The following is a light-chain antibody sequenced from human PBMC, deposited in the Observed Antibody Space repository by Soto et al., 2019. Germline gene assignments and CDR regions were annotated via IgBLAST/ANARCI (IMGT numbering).Light chain of an antibody. CDR3: QQRSNWPLT. V-gene: IGKV3-11*01. CDR2: AAS. CDR1: QSVASN. J-gene: IGKJ4*01. Sequence: EIVMTQSPATLAGSPGETVTLSCRASQSVASNLAWYQQKPGQTPRLLIYAASTRATGIPARFSGSGSGTDFTLTISSLEPEDFAVYYCQQRSNWPLTFGGGTKVDIK.